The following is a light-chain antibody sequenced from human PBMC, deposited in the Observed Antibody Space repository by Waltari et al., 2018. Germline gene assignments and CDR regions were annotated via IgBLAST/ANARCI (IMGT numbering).Light chain of an antibody. V-gene: IGLV1-40*01. CDR3: QSYDRSLSGSV. Sequence: QSVLTQPPSVSGAPGQRVPISCTGSSSNIGAGYDVHWYQQLPGTAPKLLIYDNNNRPSGVPDRFSGSKSGTSASLAITGLQAEDEADYYCQSYDRSLSGSVFGGGTKLTVL. CDR2: DNN. J-gene: IGLJ2*01. CDR1: SSNIGAGYD.